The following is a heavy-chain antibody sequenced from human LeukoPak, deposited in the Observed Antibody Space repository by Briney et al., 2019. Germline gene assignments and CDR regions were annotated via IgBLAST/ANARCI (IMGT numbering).Heavy chain of an antibody. V-gene: IGHV1-8*01. Sequence: GASVKVSCKASGYTFTSYDVNWVRQATGQGLEWMGWMNPNSGNTGYAQKFQGRVTMTRNTSISTAYMELSSLRSEDTVVYYCARGPYYDFWSGYNPPFDYWGQGTLVTVSS. CDR2: MNPNSGNT. D-gene: IGHD3-3*01. CDR3: ARGPYYDFWSGYNPPFDY. CDR1: GYTFTSYD. J-gene: IGHJ4*02.